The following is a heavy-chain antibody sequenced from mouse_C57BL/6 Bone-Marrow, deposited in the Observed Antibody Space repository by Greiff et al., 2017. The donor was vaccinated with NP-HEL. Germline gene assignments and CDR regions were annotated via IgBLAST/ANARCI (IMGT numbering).Heavy chain of an antibody. CDR1: GYTFTSYW. CDR3: ARLGFGSSYGFAY. V-gene: IGHV1-69*01. D-gene: IGHD1-1*01. CDR2: IDPSDSYT. Sequence: QVQLKQPGAELVMPGASVKLSCKASGYTFTSYWMHWVKQRPGQGLEWIGEIDPSDSYTNYNQKFKGKSTLTVDKSSSTAYMQLGSLTSEDSAVYYCARLGFGSSYGFAYWGQGTLVTVSA. J-gene: IGHJ3*01.